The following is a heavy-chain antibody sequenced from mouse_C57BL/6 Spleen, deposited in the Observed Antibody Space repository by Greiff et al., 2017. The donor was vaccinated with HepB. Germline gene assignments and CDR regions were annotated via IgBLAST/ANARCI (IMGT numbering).Heavy chain of an antibody. CDR3: ARPYYGNYSYYYAMDY. Sequence: QVQLQQPGAELVKPGASVKLSCKASGYTFTSYWMQWVKQRPGQGLEWIGEIDPSDSYTNYNQKFKGKATLTVDTSSSTAYMQLSSLTSEDSAVYYCARPYYGNYSYYYAMDYWGQGTSVTVSS. CDR2: IDPSDSYT. D-gene: IGHD2-1*01. J-gene: IGHJ4*01. V-gene: IGHV1-50*01. CDR1: GYTFTSYW.